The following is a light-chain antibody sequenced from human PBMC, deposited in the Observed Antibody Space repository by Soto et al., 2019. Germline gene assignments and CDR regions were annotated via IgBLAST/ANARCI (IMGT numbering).Light chain of an antibody. J-gene: IGKJ1*01. CDR3: QQYYSYPLT. V-gene: IGKV1-8*01. CDR2: AAS. Sequence: ALRMTQSPSSFSASTGDRVTITCRASQGISSYLAWYQQKPGKAPKLLIYAASTLQSGVPSRFSVSGSGTDFTLTISCLQSEDFATYYCQQYYSYPLTFGQGTKVEIK. CDR1: QGISSY.